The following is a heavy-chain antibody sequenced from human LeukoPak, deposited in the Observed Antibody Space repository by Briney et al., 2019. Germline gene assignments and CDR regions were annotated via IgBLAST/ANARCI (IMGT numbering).Heavy chain of an antibody. CDR3: ARDYGDY. D-gene: IGHD4-17*01. CDR2: ISYDGSNK. V-gene: IGHV3-30*03. CDR1: GFTFSSYG. J-gene: IGHJ4*02. Sequence: LRLSCAASGFTFSSYGMHWVRQAPGKGLEWVAVISYDGSNKYYADSVKGRFTISRDNSKNTLYLQMNSLRAEDTAVYYCARDYGDYWGQGTLVTVSS.